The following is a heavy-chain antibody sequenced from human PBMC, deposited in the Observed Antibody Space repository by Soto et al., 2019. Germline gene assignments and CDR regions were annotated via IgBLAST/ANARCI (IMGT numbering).Heavy chain of an antibody. CDR3: ARETSSWYVTYYYYGMDV. V-gene: IGHV1-2*04. J-gene: IGHJ6*02. CDR1: GYTFTGYY. Sequence: ASVKVSCKASGYTFTGYYMHWVRQAPGQGLEWMGWINPNSGGTNYAQKFQGWVTMTRETSISTAYMELSRLRSDDTAVYYCARETSSWYVTYYYYGMDVWGQGTTVTVSS. D-gene: IGHD6-13*01. CDR2: INPNSGGT.